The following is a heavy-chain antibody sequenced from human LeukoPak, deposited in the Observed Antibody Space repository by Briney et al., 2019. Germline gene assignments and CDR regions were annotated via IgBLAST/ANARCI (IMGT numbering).Heavy chain of an antibody. CDR2: INHSGST. CDR1: GGSFSGYY. D-gene: IGHD3-9*01. Sequence: PSETLSLTCGVYGGSFSGYYWSWIRQAPGKGLEWIGEINHSGSTNYNPSLKSRVTISVDTSKKQFSLKLSSVTAADTAVYYCARAYFDWLLTSYHYYMDVWGKGTTVTVSS. J-gene: IGHJ6*03. V-gene: IGHV4-34*01. CDR3: ARAYFDWLLTSYHYYMDV.